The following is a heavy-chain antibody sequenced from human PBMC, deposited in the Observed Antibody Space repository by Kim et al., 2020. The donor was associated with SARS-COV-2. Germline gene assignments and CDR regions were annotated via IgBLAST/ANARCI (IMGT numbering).Heavy chain of an antibody. CDR3: ARDRETTGIFDY. V-gene: IGHV1-18*01. D-gene: IGHD4-17*01. Sequence: NYAQKHQGRVTITTDTSTSTAYMELRSRRSDDTAVYYCARDRETTGIFDYWGQGTLVTVSS. J-gene: IGHJ4*02.